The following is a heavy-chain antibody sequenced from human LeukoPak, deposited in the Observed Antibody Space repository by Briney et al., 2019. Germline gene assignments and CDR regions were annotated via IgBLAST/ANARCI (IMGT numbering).Heavy chain of an antibody. V-gene: IGHV1-69*13. Sequence: ASVKVSCKASGGTFSSYAISWVRQAPGQGLELMGGIIPICGTANYAQKFQGRVTITADESTSTAYMELSSLRSEDTAVYYCARGIMITFGGVIAPAPRYFDYWGQGTLVTVSS. D-gene: IGHD3-16*02. CDR1: GGTFSSYA. J-gene: IGHJ4*02. CDR3: ARGIMITFGGVIAPAPRYFDY. CDR2: IIPICGTA.